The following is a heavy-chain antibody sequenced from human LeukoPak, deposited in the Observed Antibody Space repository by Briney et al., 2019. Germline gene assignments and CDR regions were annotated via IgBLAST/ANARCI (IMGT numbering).Heavy chain of an antibody. CDR1: SGSISTSNYY. V-gene: IGHV4-39*07. CDR3: ARGRYRSSRFDP. CDR2: IFYSGST. Sequence: SETLSLTCTVSSGSISTSNYYWGWVRQPPGKALEWIGNIFYSGSTYYSPSLKSRVTISLDTSRNQFSLKLNSVTAADTAVYYCARGRYRSSRFDPWGQGTLVTVSS. D-gene: IGHD6-6*01. J-gene: IGHJ5*02.